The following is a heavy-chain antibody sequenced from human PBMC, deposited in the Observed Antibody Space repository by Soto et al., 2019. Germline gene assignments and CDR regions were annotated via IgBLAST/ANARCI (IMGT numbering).Heavy chain of an antibody. CDR2: INPNSGGT. CDR1: GYTFTGYS. CDR3: AREHGLEAAGVWGNFFYCGMDV. V-gene: IGHV1-2*02. J-gene: IGHJ6*02. D-gene: IGHD6-13*01. Sequence: QVQLVQPGAEVKKPGASVKVSCKAAGYTFTGYSMHWVRQAPGQGHGRMGWINPNSGGTNYAQKFQAGVTMNRDTPSSTAYTELSMLGPDDTAVYYCAREHGLEAAGVWGNFFYCGMDVRGQVTPVTVSS.